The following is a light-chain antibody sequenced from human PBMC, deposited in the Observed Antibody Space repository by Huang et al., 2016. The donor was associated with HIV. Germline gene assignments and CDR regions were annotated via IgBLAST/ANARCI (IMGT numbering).Light chain of an antibody. CDR2: KAS. V-gene: IGKV1-5*03. Sequence: DIQMTQSPSTLSASVGDRVTISCRASQSVRSWLVWYQQKPGKAPNLLIYKASSLQSGVPSRFSGSGSGTEFTLTISSLQPEDFATYYCQQYNSYSPYSFGQGTKLEI. CDR3: QQYNSYSPYS. J-gene: IGKJ2*03. CDR1: QSVRSW.